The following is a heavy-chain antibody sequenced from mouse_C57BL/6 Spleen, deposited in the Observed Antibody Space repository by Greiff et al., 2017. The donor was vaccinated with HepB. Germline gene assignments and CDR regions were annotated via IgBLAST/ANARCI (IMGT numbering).Heavy chain of an antibody. D-gene: IGHD1-1*01. V-gene: IGHV1-7*01. CDR1: GYTFTSYW. Sequence: VQLQQSGAELAKPGASVKLSCKASGYTFTSYWMHWVKQRPGQGLEWIGYINPSSGYTKYNQKFKDKATLTADKSSSTAYMQLSSLTYEGSAVYYCAIITAVVARGLYAMDYWGQGTSVTVSS. CDR3: AIITAVVARGLYAMDY. CDR2: INPSSGYT. J-gene: IGHJ4*01.